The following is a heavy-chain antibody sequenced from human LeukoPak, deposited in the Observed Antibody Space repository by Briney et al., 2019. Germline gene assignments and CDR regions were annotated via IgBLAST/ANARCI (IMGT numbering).Heavy chain of an antibody. CDR2: IKPDGDEK. CDR3: ARILKERMDY. Sequence: GGSLTLSCAASGXIFSNYWMSWVRQGPGKGLEWVANIKPDGDEKYYVDSVKGRFTISRDNAQDSLYLQINSLRAEDTAVYYCARILKERMDYWGQGTLVTVSS. CDR1: GXIFSNYW. D-gene: IGHD2/OR15-2a*01. V-gene: IGHV3-7*05. J-gene: IGHJ4*02.